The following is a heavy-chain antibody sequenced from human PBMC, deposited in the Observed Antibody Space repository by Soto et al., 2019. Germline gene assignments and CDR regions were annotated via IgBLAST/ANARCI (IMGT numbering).Heavy chain of an antibody. CDR2: IYYRGNT. CDR1: GDSINSDNYY. V-gene: IGHV4-39*01. CDR3: ARLEGPATISYYFDY. J-gene: IGHJ4*02. Sequence: QLQLQESGPGLVKPSETLSLTCSVSGDSINSDNYYWGWIRQPPGKGLEWIGSIYYRGNTYYNPSRKTRATISLDKSKSQSSLKLNSVNAADSAVYFCARLEGPATISYYFDYWGQGTLVTVSS. D-gene: IGHD3-3*01.